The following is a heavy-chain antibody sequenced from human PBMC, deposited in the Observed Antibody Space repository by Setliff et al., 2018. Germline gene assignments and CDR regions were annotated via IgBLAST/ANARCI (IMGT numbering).Heavy chain of an antibody. CDR3: ARDLHPPGLAAAVVLGY. V-gene: IGHV1-18*01. CDR2: ISVYGGNT. CDR1: GYTFENYG. J-gene: IGHJ4*02. D-gene: IGHD6-25*01. Sequence: ASVKVSCKASGYTFENYGIAWVRQAPGQGLQWMGWISVYGGNTDYAQSLQDRVTMTRDTSTNTVYMELKSLRSDDTGMYYCARDLHPPGLAAAVVLGYWGLGTLVTVS.